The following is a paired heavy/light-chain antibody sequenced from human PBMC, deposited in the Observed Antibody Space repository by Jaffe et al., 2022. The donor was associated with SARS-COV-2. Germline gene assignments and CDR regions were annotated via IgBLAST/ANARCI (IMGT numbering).Light chain of an antibody. Sequence: QSALTQPPSASGSPGQSVTISCTGTSSDLGGYNYVSWYQQHPGKAPKLMIYEVSKRPSGVPDRFSGSKSGNTASLTVSGLQAEDEADYYCSSNAGSNNLLFGGGTKLTVL. V-gene: IGLV2-8*01. CDR1: SSDLGGYNY. J-gene: IGLJ2*01. CDR3: SSNAGSNNLL. CDR2: EVS.
Heavy chain of an antibody. CDR2: IDPSNSYT. D-gene: IGHD2-15*01. Sequence: ELQLVQSGAEVKKPGESLRISCKGSGYIFSSYWINWVRQMPGKGLEWLGRIDPSNSYTNYSPSFQGHVTISGDKSFNTAYLQWSSLKASDTAMYYCATSPKGWFIPYGMDVWGQGTTVAVSS. V-gene: IGHV5-10-1*03. CDR3: ATSPKGWFIPYGMDV. J-gene: IGHJ6*02. CDR1: GYIFSSYW.